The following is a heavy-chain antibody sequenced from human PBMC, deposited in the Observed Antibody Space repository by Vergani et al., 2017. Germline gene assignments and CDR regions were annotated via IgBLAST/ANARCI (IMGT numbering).Heavy chain of an antibody. D-gene: IGHD3-3*01. CDR2: IYAGDSDV. V-gene: IGHV5-51*03. CDR1: GYSITNYW. J-gene: IGHJ5*02. Sequence: EVQLVQSGAEVKKPGESLKISCQGFGYSITNYWIAWVRQRPGKGLEWMGIIYAGDSDVRYSPSFQGQVTMSVDKSLSTAYLQWSSLKASDTATYYCAKTHDFSSLYSSYNWFDPWGQGTQGTVSS. CDR3: AKTHDFSSLYSSYNWFDP.